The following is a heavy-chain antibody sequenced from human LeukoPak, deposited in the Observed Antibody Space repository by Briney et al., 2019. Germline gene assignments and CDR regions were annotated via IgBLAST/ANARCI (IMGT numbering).Heavy chain of an antibody. CDR2: VHYSGST. CDR3: ARGYTSGWSPALDI. D-gene: IGHD6-19*01. CDR1: GGSISSSSYF. V-gene: IGHV4-39*07. Sequence: SETLSLTCSVSGGSISSSSYFWGWIRQPPGKGLEWIASVHYSGSTYYNPSLKNRVTFSVDTSKNQFSLNLSSVTAADTAVYYCARGYTSGWSPALDIWGQGTMVTVSS. J-gene: IGHJ3*02.